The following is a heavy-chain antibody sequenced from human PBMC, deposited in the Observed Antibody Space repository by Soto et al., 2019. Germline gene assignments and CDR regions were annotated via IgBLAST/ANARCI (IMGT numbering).Heavy chain of an antibody. V-gene: IGHV3-30-3*01. D-gene: IGHD3-3*01. Sequence: GGSLRLSCAASGFTFSSYAMHWVRQAPGKGLEWVALISYDGSNKYYADSVKGRFTISRDNSKNTLYLQMNSLRAEDTAVYYCAKDEYYDFWSGPLFDYWGQGTLVTVSS. J-gene: IGHJ4*02. CDR2: ISYDGSNK. CDR3: AKDEYYDFWSGPLFDY. CDR1: GFTFSSYA.